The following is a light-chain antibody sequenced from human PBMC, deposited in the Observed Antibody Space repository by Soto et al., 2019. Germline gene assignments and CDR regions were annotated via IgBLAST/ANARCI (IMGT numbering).Light chain of an antibody. J-gene: IGLJ1*01. CDR2: DVS. Sequence: QSVLTQPRSVSGSPGQSVTISCTGTSSDVGGYNFVSWYQHHPGKAPKLIIYDVSKRPSGVPDRFSGSKSGNTASLTISGLQAEDEADYYCCSYAGSYTLYVFGTGTRSPS. CDR1: SSDVGGYNF. V-gene: IGLV2-11*01. CDR3: CSYAGSYTLYV.